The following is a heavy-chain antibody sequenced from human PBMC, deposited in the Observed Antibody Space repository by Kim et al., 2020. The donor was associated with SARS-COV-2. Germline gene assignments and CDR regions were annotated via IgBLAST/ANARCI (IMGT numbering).Heavy chain of an antibody. CDR3: ARGDCSSTSCSRLIDY. J-gene: IGHJ4*02. D-gene: IGHD2-2*01. V-gene: IGHV3-30*07. Sequence: SVKGRFTISRDNSKNTLYLQMNSLRAEDTAVYYCARGDCSSTSCSRLIDYWGQGTLVTVSS.